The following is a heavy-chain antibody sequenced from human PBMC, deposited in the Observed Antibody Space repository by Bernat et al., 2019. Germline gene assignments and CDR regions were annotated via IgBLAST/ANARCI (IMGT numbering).Heavy chain of an antibody. Sequence: EVQVVESGGGLVQPGGSLRLSCAASGFTFSNYWMHWVRQAPGTGLVWVSRIDTDGSRTNYADSVKGRFTISRDNSKNTLYLQMNSLSAEDTAVYYCVREWGSFYGSGTYSYYFDYWGQGTLVTVSS. CDR3: VREWGSFYGSGTYSYYFDY. CDR2: IDTDGSRT. D-gene: IGHD3-10*01. CDR1: GFTFSNYW. V-gene: IGHV3-74*01. J-gene: IGHJ4*02.